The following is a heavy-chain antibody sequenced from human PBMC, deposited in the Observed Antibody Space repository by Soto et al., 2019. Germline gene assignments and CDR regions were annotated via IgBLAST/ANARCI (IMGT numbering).Heavy chain of an antibody. J-gene: IGHJ6*02. CDR3: ARLLLWFGAKGGVVV. V-gene: IGHV1-46*01. Sequence: ASVKVSCKASGYTFTTYYMHWVRQAPGQGLEWMGLINPSDGSATYAQKFQGRVTMTRDTSTSTVYMELSSLRSEDTAMYYCARLLLWFGAKGGVVVWGQGATVTVSS. D-gene: IGHD3-10*01. CDR1: GYTFTTYY. CDR2: INPSDGSA.